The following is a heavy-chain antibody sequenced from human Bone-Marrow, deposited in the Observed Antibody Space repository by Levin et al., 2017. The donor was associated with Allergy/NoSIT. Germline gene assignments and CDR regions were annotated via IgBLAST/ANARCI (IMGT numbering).Heavy chain of an antibody. D-gene: IGHD6-19*01. J-gene: IGHJ4*02. V-gene: IGHV3-30*18. CDR3: AKGGSYSSGWRAGFDY. CDR1: GFTFSSYD. CDR2: ISYDGSNK. Sequence: RTGGSLRLSCAASGFTFSSYDMHWVRQAPGKGLEWVAVISYDGSNKYYADSVKGRFTISRDNSKNTLYLQMNSLRVEDTAVYFCAKGGSYSSGWRAGFDYWGQGTLVTVSS.